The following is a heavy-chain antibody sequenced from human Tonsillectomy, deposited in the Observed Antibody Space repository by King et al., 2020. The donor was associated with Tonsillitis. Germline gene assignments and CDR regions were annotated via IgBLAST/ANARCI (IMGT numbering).Heavy chain of an antibody. Sequence: VQLVESGGGVVQPGRSLRLSCAASGFTFISYGMHWVRQAAGKGLEWVAVISYDGSHKSYADSVKGRFTISRDNSENTLYLQMNSLRAEDTAVYYCAVLLGGSYSGSSSPAFDIWGQGTMVTVSS. J-gene: IGHJ3*02. D-gene: IGHD1-26*01. CDR3: AVLLGGSYSGSSSPAFDI. CDR2: ISYDGSHK. V-gene: IGHV3-30*03. CDR1: GFTFISYG.